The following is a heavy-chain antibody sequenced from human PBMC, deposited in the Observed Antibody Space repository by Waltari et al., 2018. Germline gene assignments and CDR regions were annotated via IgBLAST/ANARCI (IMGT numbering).Heavy chain of an antibody. CDR3: AKDSGNGLLAY. D-gene: IGHD1-26*01. CDR1: GFTFDDYA. CDR2: ISWNSGSR. J-gene: IGHJ4*02. Sequence: EVQLVESGGGLVQPGRSLRLSCAASGFTFDDYAMHWVRQAPGKGLECGSGISWNSGSRGYADSVKGRFTISRDNAKNSLYLQMNSLRAEDMALYYCAKDSGNGLLAYWGQGTLVTVSS. V-gene: IGHV3-9*03.